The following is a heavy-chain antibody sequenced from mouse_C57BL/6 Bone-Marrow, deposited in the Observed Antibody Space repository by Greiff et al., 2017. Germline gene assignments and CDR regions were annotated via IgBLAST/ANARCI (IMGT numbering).Heavy chain of an antibody. V-gene: IGHV1-82*01. CDR3: ARWFLRYSYAMDY. D-gene: IGHD1-1*01. Sequence: QVQLQQSGPELVKPGASVKISCKASGYAFSSSWMNWVKQRPGKGLERIGRIYPGDGDTNYNGKFKGKATLTADKSSSTAYMQLSSLTSEDSAVYFCARWFLRYSYAMDYWGQGTSVTVSS. CDR1: GYAFSSSW. CDR2: IYPGDGDT. J-gene: IGHJ4*01.